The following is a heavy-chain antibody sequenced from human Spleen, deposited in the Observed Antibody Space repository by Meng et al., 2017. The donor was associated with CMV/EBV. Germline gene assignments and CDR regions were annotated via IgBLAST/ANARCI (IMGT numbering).Heavy chain of an antibody. CDR2: IYYSGST. J-gene: IGHJ4*02. D-gene: IGHD4-11*01. V-gene: IGHV4-39*07. CDR3: ARDGPRDYSNYLHYFDY. CDR1: GGSISSGTYY. Sequence: GSLRLSCTVSGGSISSGTYYWGWIRQPPGKGLEWIGSIYYSGSTYYNPSLKSRVTISADTSKNQFSLKLNSVTAADTAVYFCARDGPRDYSNYLHYFDYWGQGTLVTVSS.